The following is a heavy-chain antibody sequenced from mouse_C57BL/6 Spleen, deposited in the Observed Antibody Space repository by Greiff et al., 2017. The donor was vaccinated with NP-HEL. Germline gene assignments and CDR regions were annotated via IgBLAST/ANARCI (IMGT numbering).Heavy chain of an antibody. CDR1: GYTFTSYW. Sequence: VQLQQPGAELVRPGTSVKLSCKASGYTFTSYWMHWVKQRPGQGLEWIGVIDPSDSYTNYNPKFKGKATLTVDTSSSTAYMQRSSLTSEDSAVYYCATVITTVVATGDYAMDYWGQGTSVTVSS. J-gene: IGHJ4*01. D-gene: IGHD1-1*01. CDR3: ATVITTVVATGDYAMDY. V-gene: IGHV1-59*01. CDR2: IDPSDSYT.